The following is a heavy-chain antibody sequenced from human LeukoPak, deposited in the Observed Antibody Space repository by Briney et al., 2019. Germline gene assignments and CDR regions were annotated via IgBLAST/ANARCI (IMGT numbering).Heavy chain of an antibody. Sequence: GGSLRLSCVASGFTFSNYWMHWARQPPGKGLVWVSRIYVDGRTTNYADSVKGRFTISRDNAKNTVYLEMNSLSVEDTATYYCIRDFRSADLWGQGTLVTVTS. CDR2: IYVDGRTT. CDR3: IRDFRSADL. V-gene: IGHV3-74*01. CDR1: GFTFSNYW. J-gene: IGHJ5*02.